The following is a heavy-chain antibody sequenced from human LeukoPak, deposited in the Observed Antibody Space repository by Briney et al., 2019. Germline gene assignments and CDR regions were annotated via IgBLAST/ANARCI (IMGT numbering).Heavy chain of an antibody. Sequence: GGSLRLSCAASGFTFRSDWMSWVRQSPEKGLEWAANINPDGSATYYVDSVKGRFIISRDNTKNSLYLQMNSLRAEDTAVYYCARDYGDSNDAFDIWGQGTMVTVSS. J-gene: IGHJ3*02. CDR2: INPDGSAT. D-gene: IGHD4-17*01. V-gene: IGHV3-7*03. CDR1: GFTFRSDW. CDR3: ARDYGDSNDAFDI.